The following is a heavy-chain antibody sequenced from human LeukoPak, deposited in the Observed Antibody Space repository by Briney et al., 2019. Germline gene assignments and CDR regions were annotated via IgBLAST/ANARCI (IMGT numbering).Heavy chain of an antibody. J-gene: IGHJ4*02. Sequence: GGSLRLSCAASGFTFRSYGMSWVRQAPREGLEWVSTITESGGGAYYADSVKGRFTISRDNSKNTVYLQMNSLRAEDTAVYYCAKSGPYYFDYWGQGTLVTVSS. CDR2: ITESGGGA. V-gene: IGHV3-23*01. CDR3: AKSGPYYFDY. CDR1: GFTFRSYG.